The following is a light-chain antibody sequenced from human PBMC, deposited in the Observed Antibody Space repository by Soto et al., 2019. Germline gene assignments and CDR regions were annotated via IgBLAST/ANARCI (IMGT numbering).Light chain of an antibody. CDR2: DAS. Sequence: DIQMTQSPSTLSASVGDRVTITCRASQTISDWLAWYQQKPGKAPKVLIYDASSLESGVPSRFSGSGSGTEFTLTISCLQSEDFATYYCQQYYSYPFTFGQGTRLE. V-gene: IGKV1-5*01. CDR1: QTISDW. J-gene: IGKJ5*01. CDR3: QQYYSYPFT.